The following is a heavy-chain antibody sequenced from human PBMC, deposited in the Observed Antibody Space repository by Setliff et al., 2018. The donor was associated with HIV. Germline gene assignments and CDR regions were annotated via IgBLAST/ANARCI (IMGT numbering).Heavy chain of an antibody. D-gene: IGHD2-21*01. CDR2: IHYDERT. CDR1: GDSATNSRYY. J-gene: IGHJ4*02. V-gene: IGHV4-39*01. Sequence: SETLSLTCTVSGDSATNSRYYWAWIRQPPGKGLEYIGSIHYDERTYYNPSLKSRVTISLDTSKNQFSLRLSSVTAADTALYFCTRAQIAAPRPFDYWGQGTLVTVSS. CDR3: TRAQIAAPRPFDY.